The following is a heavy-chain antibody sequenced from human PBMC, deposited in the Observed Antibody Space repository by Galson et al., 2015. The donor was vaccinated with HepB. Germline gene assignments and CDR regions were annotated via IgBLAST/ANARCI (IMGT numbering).Heavy chain of an antibody. D-gene: IGHD3-22*01. V-gene: IGHV3-23*01. Sequence: SLRLSCAASGFTFSSYAMSWVRQAPGKGLEWVSAISGSGGSTYYADSVKGRFTISRDNSKNTLYLQMNSLRAEDTAVYYCAKVPTYYYDSSGYWDYFRYWGQGTLVTVSS. CDR1: GFTFSSYA. CDR3: AKVPTYYYDSSGYWDYFRY. CDR2: ISGSGGST. J-gene: IGHJ4*02.